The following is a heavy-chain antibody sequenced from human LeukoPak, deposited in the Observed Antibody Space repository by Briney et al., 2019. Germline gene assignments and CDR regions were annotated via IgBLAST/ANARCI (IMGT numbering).Heavy chain of an antibody. Sequence: SETLSLPCTVSGYSISSGYYWGWIRQPPGKGLEWIGSIYHSGSTYYNPSLKSRVTISVDTSKNQFSLKLSSVTAADTAVYYCARERGTHSGSPFDYWGQGTLVTVSS. CDR3: ARERGTHSGSPFDY. CDR1: GYSISSGYY. CDR2: IYHSGST. J-gene: IGHJ4*02. D-gene: IGHD1-26*01. V-gene: IGHV4-38-2*02.